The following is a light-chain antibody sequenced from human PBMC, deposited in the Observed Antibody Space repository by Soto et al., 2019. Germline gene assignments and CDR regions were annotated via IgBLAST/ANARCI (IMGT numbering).Light chain of an antibody. CDR3: SSYSSARTLYV. J-gene: IGLJ1*01. CDR1: SSDDGGYNR. V-gene: IGLV2-14*01. Sequence: QSVLAQPASVSGSPGQSITISCAAASSDDGGYNRVSWYQQHPGQAPKLMIYDVTNRPSGVSHRFSGSKSGNTASLTISGLQAEDEADYYCSSYSSARTLYVFGTGTKVIVL. CDR2: DVT.